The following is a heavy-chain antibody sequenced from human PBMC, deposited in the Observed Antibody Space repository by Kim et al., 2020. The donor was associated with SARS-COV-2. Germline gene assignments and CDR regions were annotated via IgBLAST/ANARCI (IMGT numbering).Heavy chain of an antibody. CDR3: ARVACSGGSCLDY. J-gene: IGHJ4*02. Sequence: PDTEKGRFTITRDNSKNTLYLQMNSLGAEDTAVYYCARVACSGGSCLDYWGQGTLVSVSS. V-gene: IGHV3-30*01. D-gene: IGHD2-15*01.